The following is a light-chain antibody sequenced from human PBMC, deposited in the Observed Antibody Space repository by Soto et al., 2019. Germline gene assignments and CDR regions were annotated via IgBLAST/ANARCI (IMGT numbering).Light chain of an antibody. CDR2: GAS. J-gene: IGKJ1*01. Sequence: EIVLMQSPGTLSLSPGERATLSCRASQSVSSSYLAWYQQKPGQAPRLLIYGASSRATGIPARFSGSGSGTDFTLSISNLEPEDFAVYYCQQRSNWPPWTFGQGTKVDIK. CDR1: QSVSSSY. V-gene: IGKV3D-20*02. CDR3: QQRSNWPPWT.